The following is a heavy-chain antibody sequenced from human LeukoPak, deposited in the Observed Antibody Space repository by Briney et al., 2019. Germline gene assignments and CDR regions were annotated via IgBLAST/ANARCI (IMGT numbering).Heavy chain of an antibody. D-gene: IGHD6-19*01. Sequence: GGSLRLSCAASGFTFSSYGMHWVRQAPGKGLEGVAVISYDGSNKYYADSAKGRFTISRDNSKNTLYLQMNSLRAEDTAVYYCAKEIAVAGTRWFDPSGQGTLVTVSS. CDR3: AKEIAVAGTRWFDP. CDR2: ISYDGSNK. V-gene: IGHV3-30*18. CDR1: GFTFSSYG. J-gene: IGHJ5*02.